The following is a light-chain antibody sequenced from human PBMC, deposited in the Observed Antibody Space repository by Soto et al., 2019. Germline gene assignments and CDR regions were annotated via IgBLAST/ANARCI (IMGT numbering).Light chain of an antibody. Sequence: ETVSTQSPGTLPFSPGERATLSCRASQSVSTSNLAWYQQRPGQAPRLLIYGTSSRATGIPDRFSGSGSGTDFTLTISRLEPEDFAVYYCQQFDYSLWTFGQGTTVEIK. CDR2: GTS. CDR3: QQFDYSLWT. V-gene: IGKV3-20*01. J-gene: IGKJ1*01. CDR1: QSVSTSN.